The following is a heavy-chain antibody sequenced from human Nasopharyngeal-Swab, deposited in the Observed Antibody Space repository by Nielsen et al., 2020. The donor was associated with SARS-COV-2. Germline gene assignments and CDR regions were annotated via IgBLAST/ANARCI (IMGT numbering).Heavy chain of an antibody. D-gene: IGHD1-26*01. CDR2: ISGSGGST. V-gene: IGHV3-23*01. Sequence: WIPQPPGKGLEWVSAISGSGGSTYYADSVKGRFTISRDNSKNTLYLQMNSLKTEDTAVYYCTTDLAWELGQNYYYYGMDVWGQGTTVTVSS. J-gene: IGHJ6*02. CDR3: TTDLAWELGQNYYYYGMDV.